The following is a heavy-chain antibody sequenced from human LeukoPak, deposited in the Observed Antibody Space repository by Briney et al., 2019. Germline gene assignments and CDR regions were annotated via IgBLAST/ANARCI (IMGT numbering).Heavy chain of an antibody. Sequence: PGGSLRLSCAASGFTFSSYSMNWVRQAPGKGLEWVSYISGSSSTIYYADSVKGRFTISRDNAKNSLYLQMNSLRAEDTAVYYCAREARGSELVGAALYYYYYGMDVWGQGTTVTVSS. CDR3: AREARGSELVGAALYYYYYGMDV. V-gene: IGHV3-48*01. CDR2: ISGSSSTI. J-gene: IGHJ6*02. CDR1: GFTFSSYS. D-gene: IGHD1-26*01.